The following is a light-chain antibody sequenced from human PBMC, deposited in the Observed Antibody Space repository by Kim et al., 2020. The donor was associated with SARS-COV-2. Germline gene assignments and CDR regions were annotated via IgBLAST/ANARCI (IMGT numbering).Light chain of an antibody. CDR1: SGHSSYA. CDR2: LNSDGSH. V-gene: IGLV4-69*01. Sequence: QPVLTQSPSASASLGASVKLTCTLSSGHSSYAIAWHQQQPEKGPRYLMKLNSDGSHSKGDGIPDRFSGSSSGAERYLTISSLQSEGEADYYCQTWGTGIQGVFGGGTQLTVL. J-gene: IGLJ3*02. CDR3: QTWGTGIQGV.